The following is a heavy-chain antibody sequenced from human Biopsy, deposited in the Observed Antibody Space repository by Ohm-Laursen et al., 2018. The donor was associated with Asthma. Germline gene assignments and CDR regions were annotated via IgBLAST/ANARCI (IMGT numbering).Heavy chain of an antibody. J-gene: IGHJ3*01. CDR1: GYTFIGFA. V-gene: IGHV1-3*04. CDR2: VTTGNGAT. CDR3: ARTYYDFLTGQVKDVFGV. Sequence: ASVKVSCKTSGYTFIGFAIRWVRQAPGQRLEWMGWVTTGNGATKYSQKFQGRVTITRDTSASTAYLELRSLRSEDTATYYCARTYYDFLTGQVKDVFGVWGQGTMVTVSS. D-gene: IGHD3-9*01.